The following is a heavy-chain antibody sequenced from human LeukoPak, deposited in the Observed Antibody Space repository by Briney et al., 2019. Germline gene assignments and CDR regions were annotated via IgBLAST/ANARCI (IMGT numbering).Heavy chain of an antibody. D-gene: IGHD2-15*01. CDR3: AKIHQNRVVVGAKGAFDI. J-gene: IGHJ3*02. Sequence: GASVKVSCKASRYTFTSYGISWVRQAPGQGLEWMGWISAYNGNTNYAQKLQGRVTMTTDTSTSTAYMELRSLRSDDTAIYYCAKIHQNRVVVGAKGAFDIWGQGTVVTVSS. CDR2: ISAYNGNT. CDR1: RYTFTSYG. V-gene: IGHV1-18*01.